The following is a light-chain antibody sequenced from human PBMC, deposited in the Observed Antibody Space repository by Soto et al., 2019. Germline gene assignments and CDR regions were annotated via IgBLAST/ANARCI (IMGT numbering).Light chain of an antibody. CDR1: SSNIGAAYD. Sequence: QSVLTQPPSVSGAPGQRVTISCTGSSSNIGAAYDVHWFQQRPGTAPKLLIYGNVNRPSGVPDRFSGSKSGTSASLAITGLQPEDEADYYCSSYTSSSTLFGGGTKLTVL. J-gene: IGLJ3*02. V-gene: IGLV1-40*01. CDR2: GNV. CDR3: SSYTSSSTL.